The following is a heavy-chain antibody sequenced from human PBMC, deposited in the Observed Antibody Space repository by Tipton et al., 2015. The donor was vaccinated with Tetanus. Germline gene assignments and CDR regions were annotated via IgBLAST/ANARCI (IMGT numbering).Heavy chain of an antibody. V-gene: IGHV4-61*01. CDR1: GGSVSSGSYY. D-gene: IGHD5-12*01. J-gene: IGHJ5*02. Sequence: TLSLTCNVSGGSVSSGSYYWSWIRQPPGKGLEWIGYIYYSASTDYNPSLKSRVTISLDTSKNQFSLKLSSVTAADTAVYYCASLGGALGSGVGTIFPPTWGQGTLVTVSS. CDR3: ASLGGALGSGVGTIFPPT. CDR2: IYYSAST.